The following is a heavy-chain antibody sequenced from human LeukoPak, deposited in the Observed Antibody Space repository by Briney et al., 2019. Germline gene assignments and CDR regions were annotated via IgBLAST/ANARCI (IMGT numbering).Heavy chain of an antibody. V-gene: IGHV4-34*01. D-gene: IGHD6-19*01. CDR3: ARQWLVSPLFDY. Sequence: SETLSLTCAVYGGSLRGYYWSWIRQPPGKGLEWIGEINHSGSTNYNPSLKSRVTISVDTSKNQLSLKLSSMTAADTAVYYCARQWLVSPLFDYWGQGTLVTVSS. J-gene: IGHJ4*02. CDR1: GGSLRGYY. CDR2: INHSGST.